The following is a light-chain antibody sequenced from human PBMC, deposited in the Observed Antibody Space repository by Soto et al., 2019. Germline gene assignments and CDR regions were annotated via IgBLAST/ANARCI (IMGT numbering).Light chain of an antibody. V-gene: IGKV3-15*01. CDR2: GAS. J-gene: IGKJ5*01. CDR3: QQYCSSPP. CDR1: QSISSN. Sequence: EIVMKNSPATLSVSQGERATLSCRASQSISSNLAWYQQKPGQAPRLLIYGASTGATAIPARFSGSGSGTEFTLTIGSLQSEDFAVYYCQQYCSSPPFCQGTRLEIK.